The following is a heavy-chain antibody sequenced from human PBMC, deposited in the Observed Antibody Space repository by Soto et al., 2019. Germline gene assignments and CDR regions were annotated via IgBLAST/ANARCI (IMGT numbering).Heavy chain of an antibody. CDR3: ATLSGDIVVVPAAYSGCTG. V-gene: IGHV3-48*01. CDR2: ISSSSSTI. Sequence: EVQLVESGGGLVQPGGSLRLSCAASGFTFSSYSMNWVRQAPGKGLEWVSYISSSSSTIYYADSVKGRFTISRDNAKNSLYLQMNSLRAEDTAVYYCATLSGDIVVVPAAYSGCTGWGQGTLVTVSS. J-gene: IGHJ4*02. CDR1: GFTFSSYS. D-gene: IGHD2-2*01.